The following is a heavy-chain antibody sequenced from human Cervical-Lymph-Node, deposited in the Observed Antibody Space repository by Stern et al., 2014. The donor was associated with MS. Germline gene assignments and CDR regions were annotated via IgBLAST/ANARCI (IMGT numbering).Heavy chain of an antibody. V-gene: IGHV3-21*01. CDR3: ARERAMPDEKKRYDYGDLTYYYYGMDV. CDR1: GFTFSSYS. J-gene: IGHJ6*02. D-gene: IGHD4-17*01. CDR2: ISSSSSYI. Sequence: EVHLVESGGGLVKPGGSLRLSCAASGFTFSSYSMNWVRQAPGKGLEWVSSISSSSSYIYYADSVKGRFTISRDNAKNSLYLQMNSLRAEDTAVYYCARERAMPDEKKRYDYGDLTYYYYGMDVWGQGTTVTVSS.